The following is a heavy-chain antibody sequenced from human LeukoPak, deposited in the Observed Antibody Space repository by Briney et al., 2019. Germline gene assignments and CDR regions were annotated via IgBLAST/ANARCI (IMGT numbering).Heavy chain of an antibody. CDR3: ARDFLGYCGGDCPCDP. V-gene: IGHV3-33*01. D-gene: IGHD2-21*02. J-gene: IGHJ5*02. CDR1: GFTFMNYG. CDR2: IWYDGSKK. Sequence: PGRPLRLSSAASGFTFMNYGMHWVRQAPGKGLEWVALIWYDGSKKYYADSVKGRFTISKDNSKNTLYLQMNSLRAEDTAVYYCARDFLGYCGGDCPCDPWGLGTLVTVSS.